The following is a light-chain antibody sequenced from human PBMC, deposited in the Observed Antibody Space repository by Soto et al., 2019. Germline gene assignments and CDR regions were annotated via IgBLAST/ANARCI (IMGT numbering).Light chain of an antibody. Sequence: QSVLTQPRSLSGSPGQSVTISCTGTSSDVGGYDYVSWYQQEPGKAPKLMIYDVTRRPSGVPNRFSGSKSGNAASLTISGLQAEDEADYYCCSYAGSYTYVFGTGTKVTAL. CDR1: SSDVGGYDY. J-gene: IGLJ1*01. CDR2: DVT. V-gene: IGLV2-11*01. CDR3: CSYAGSYTYV.